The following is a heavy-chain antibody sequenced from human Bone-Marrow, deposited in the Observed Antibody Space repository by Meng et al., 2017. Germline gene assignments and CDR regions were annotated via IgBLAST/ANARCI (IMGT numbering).Heavy chain of an antibody. V-gene: IGHV1-2*07. Sequence: QVLLVPLGAEVNKPGAAVNVSCKASEYNLICGYWLYWLRQAPGQGLEWIGWTNPSRGDTKYAHKFLGRVTMTSDTSISTAYMEMSGLTYDDTAVYYCSVQEGGWGQETLVTVSS. J-gene: IGHJ4*02. CDR1: EYNLICGYW. CDR3: SVQEGG. D-gene: IGHD3-16*01. CDR2: TNPSRGDT.